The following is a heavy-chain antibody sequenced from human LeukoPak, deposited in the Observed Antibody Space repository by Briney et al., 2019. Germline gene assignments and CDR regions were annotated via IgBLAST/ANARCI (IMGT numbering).Heavy chain of an antibody. CDR2: IKTDESSA. V-gene: IGHV3-74*03. Sequence: GGSLRLSCVASGFTITNNWMYWIRHAPGRGLVWVSRIKTDESSAVYEDSVKGRFTISRDNAKNTLYLQMNSLRVEDTAVYYCATVFKGSSLQDYWGQGTLLTVSS. J-gene: IGHJ4*02. D-gene: IGHD1-26*01. CDR3: ATVFKGSSLQDY. CDR1: GFTITNNW.